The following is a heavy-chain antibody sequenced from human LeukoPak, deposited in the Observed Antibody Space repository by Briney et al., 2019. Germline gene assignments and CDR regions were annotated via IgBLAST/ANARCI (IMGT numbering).Heavy chain of an antibody. CDR3: ARGPYCGGDCYSGGAFDI. J-gene: IGHJ3*02. CDR1: GGSISSGGYS. Sequence: SETLSLTCAVSGGSISSGGYSWSWIRQPPGKGLEWIGYIYHSGSTYYNPSLKSRVTISVDRSKNQFSLKLSSVTAADTAVHYCARGPYCGGDCYSGGAFDIWGQGTMVTVSS. D-gene: IGHD2-21*02. CDR2: IYHSGST. V-gene: IGHV4-30-2*01.